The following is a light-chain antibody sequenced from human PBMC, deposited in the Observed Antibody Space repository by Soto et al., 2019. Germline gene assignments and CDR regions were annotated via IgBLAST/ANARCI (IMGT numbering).Light chain of an antibody. CDR3: QTWVGTGNVV. CDR1: SGHSSYA. J-gene: IGLJ2*01. V-gene: IGLV4-69*01. CDR2: VNSDGSH. Sequence: QLVLTQSPSASASLGASVKVTCTLSSGHSSYAIAWHQQQPEKGPRYLMKVNSDGSHSKGDGIPDRFSGSSSGAERYLTISSLQSEDEAAYYCQTWVGTGNVVFGGGTKVTVL.